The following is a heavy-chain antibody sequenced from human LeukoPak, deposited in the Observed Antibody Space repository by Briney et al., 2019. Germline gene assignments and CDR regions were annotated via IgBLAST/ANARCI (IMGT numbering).Heavy chain of an antibody. V-gene: IGHV3-23*01. CDR1: GFTFSNYD. CDR2: ISDSGGST. J-gene: IGHJ5*02. Sequence: GGSLRLSCAASGFTFSNYDMSWVRQAPGKGLEWVSSISDSGGSTYYADSVKGRFTISRDSSKNKLYLQMTNLRAADTAVYYCAKDLSRAVAADWFDPWDQGSLVTVSS. CDR3: AKDLSRAVAADWFDP. D-gene: IGHD6-19*01.